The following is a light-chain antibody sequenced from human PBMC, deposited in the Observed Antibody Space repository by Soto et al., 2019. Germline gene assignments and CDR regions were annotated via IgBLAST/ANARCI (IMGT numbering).Light chain of an antibody. CDR2: EVN. V-gene: IGLV2-8*01. CDR3: TSYAGGNYV. J-gene: IGLJ1*01. Sequence: QSALTQPPSASGSPGQSVTISCTGTSSDVGGYNYVSWYQQHPGKVPKLMVYEVNKRPSGVPDRCSGSKSGNSASLTVSGLQAEDEADYYCTSYAGGNYVFGTGTKLTVL. CDR1: SSDVGGYNY.